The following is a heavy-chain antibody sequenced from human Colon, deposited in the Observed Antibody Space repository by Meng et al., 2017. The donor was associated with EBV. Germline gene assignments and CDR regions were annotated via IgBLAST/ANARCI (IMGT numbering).Heavy chain of an antibody. J-gene: IGHJ4*02. D-gene: IGHD3-10*01. Sequence: EVQLVGFGGGLVKPGESLRLSCAASGFTFTNSHMTWGRQAPGKGLEWVGRIKRASDGGTTDYAAPVKGRFTISRDDSKSTVYLQMNSLKSEDTGVYYCTDVGGDMIWGQGTLVTVSS. CDR1: GFTFTNSH. CDR2: IKRASDGGTT. CDR3: TDVGGDMI. V-gene: IGHV3-15*01.